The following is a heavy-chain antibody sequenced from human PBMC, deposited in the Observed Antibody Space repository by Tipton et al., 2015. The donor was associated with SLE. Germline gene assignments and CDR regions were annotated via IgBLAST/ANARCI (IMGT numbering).Heavy chain of an antibody. J-gene: IGHJ3*02. CDR3: ARTLGAIAHTVYDAFDI. Sequence: LRLSCTVSGGSISSYYWSWIRQPPGKGLEWIGYIHYSGTTHDNPSLKSRVTMSVEMSKNQFSLRLTSVTAADTAVYYCARTLGAIAHTVYDAFDIWGQGKMVTVSS. CDR1: GGSISSYY. D-gene: IGHD1-26*01. V-gene: IGHV4-59*13. CDR2: IHYSGTT.